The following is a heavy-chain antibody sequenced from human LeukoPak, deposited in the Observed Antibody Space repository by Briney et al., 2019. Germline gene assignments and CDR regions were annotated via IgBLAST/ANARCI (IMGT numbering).Heavy chain of an antibody. CDR3: ARGVGSGWYNWFDP. Sequence: ASVKVSCKASGYTFTVYYMHWVRQAPGQGLEWMGWINPNSGGTNYAQKFQGRVTMTRDTSISTAYMELSRLRSDDTAVYYCARGVGSGWYNWFDPWGQGTLVTVSS. CDR2: INPNSGGT. J-gene: IGHJ5*02. CDR1: GYTFTVYY. V-gene: IGHV1-2*02. D-gene: IGHD6-19*01.